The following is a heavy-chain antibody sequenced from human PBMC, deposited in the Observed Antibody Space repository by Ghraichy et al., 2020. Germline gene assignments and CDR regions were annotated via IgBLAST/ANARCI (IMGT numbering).Heavy chain of an antibody. CDR1: GGAFGGYY. D-gene: IGHD3-10*01. Sequence: SETLSLTCAVYGGAFGGYYWTWIRQSPGKGLEWIGETTQSGSIVYNPSLGSRVTMSVDTTKKQFSLTLSSVTAADTAMYYCARGFWESVSDHAYDSWGTPTKVTVSS. CDR3: ARGFWESVSDHAYDS. V-gene: IGHV4-34*01. J-gene: IGHJ3*01. CDR2: TTQSGSI.